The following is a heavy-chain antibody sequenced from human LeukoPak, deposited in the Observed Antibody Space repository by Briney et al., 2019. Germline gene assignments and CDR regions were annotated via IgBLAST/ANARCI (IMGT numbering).Heavy chain of an antibody. D-gene: IGHD2-15*01. CDR3: AKRQVKDIVVVVAATLGAFDI. Sequence: PGGSLRLSCAASGFTFSSYGMHWVRQAPGKGLEWVAVISYDGSNKYYADSVRGRFTISRDNSTNTLYLQMNSLRAEDTAVYYCAKRQVKDIVVVVAATLGAFDIWGQGTMVTVSS. J-gene: IGHJ3*02. V-gene: IGHV3-30*18. CDR2: ISYDGSNK. CDR1: GFTFSSYG.